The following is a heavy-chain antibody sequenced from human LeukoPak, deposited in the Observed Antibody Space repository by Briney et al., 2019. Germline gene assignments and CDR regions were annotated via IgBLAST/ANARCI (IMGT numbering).Heavy chain of an antibody. J-gene: IGHJ4*02. CDR2: IIPIFGTA. CDR3: ARGEVVAATPYYFDY. CDR1: GGTFSSYA. D-gene: IGHD2-15*01. Sequence: SVKVSCKASGGTFSSYAISWVRQAPGQGLEWMGGIIPIFGTANYAQRFQGRVTITADKSTSTAYMELSSLRSEDTAVYYCARGEVVAATPYYFDYWGQGTLVTVSS. V-gene: IGHV1-69*06.